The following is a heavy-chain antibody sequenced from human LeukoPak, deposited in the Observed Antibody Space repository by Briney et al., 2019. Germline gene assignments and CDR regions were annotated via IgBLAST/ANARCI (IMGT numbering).Heavy chain of an antibody. J-gene: IGHJ4*02. CDR1: GFTFSSYE. D-gene: IGHD2-15*01. Sequence: GGSLRLSCAASGFTFSSYEMNWVRQAPGKGLEWVSYISSSGSTIYYADSVKGRFTISRDNAKNSLYLQMNSLRAEDTAVYYCARDLYCSGGSCYSGALDWGQGTLVTVPS. CDR2: ISSSGSTI. V-gene: IGHV3-48*03. CDR3: ARDLYCSGGSCYSGALD.